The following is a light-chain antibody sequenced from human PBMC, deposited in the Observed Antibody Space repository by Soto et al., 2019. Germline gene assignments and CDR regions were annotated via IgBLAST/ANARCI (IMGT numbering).Light chain of an antibody. CDR1: SSDVGGYNY. CDR3: WTHAGSDTSNVV. Sequence: QSALTQPRSVSGSPGQSVTISCTGTSSDVGGYNYVSWYQQHPGKAPKLMIYDVSKRPSGVPDRFSGSKSGNTASLTISGLQAEQQADYCCWTHAGSDTSNVVFVGGTKLTAL. J-gene: IGLJ2*01. CDR2: DVS. V-gene: IGLV2-11*01.